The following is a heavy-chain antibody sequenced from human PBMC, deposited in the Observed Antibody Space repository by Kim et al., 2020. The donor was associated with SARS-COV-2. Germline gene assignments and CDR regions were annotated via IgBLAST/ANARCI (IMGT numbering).Heavy chain of an antibody. CDR3: ASGSTSCYPAFDI. CDR1: GGSISSSSYY. Sequence: SETLSLTCTVSGGSISSSSYYWGWIRQPPGKGLEWIGSIYYSGSTYYNPSLKSRVTISVDTSKNQFSLKLSSVTAADTAVYYCASGSTSCYPAFDIWGQGTMVTVSS. V-gene: IGHV4-39*01. D-gene: IGHD2-2*01. J-gene: IGHJ3*02. CDR2: IYYSGST.